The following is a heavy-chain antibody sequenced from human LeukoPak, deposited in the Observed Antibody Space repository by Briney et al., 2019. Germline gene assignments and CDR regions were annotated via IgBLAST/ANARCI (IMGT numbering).Heavy chain of an antibody. V-gene: IGHV4-61*02. CDR2: IYTSGST. CDR3: ARLGGHQDYWYFDL. CDR1: GGSISSGSYY. D-gene: IGHD3-16*01. Sequence: PSETLSLTCTVSGGSISSGSYYWSWIRQPAGKGLEWIGRIYTSGSTNYNPSLKSRVTISVDTSKNQSSLKLSSVTAADTAVYYCARLGGHQDYWYFDLWGRGTLVTVSS. J-gene: IGHJ2*01.